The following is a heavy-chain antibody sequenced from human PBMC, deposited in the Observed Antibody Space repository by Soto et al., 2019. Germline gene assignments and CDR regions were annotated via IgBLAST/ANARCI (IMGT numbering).Heavy chain of an antibody. CDR1: GFTFSSYA. CDR3: AKDYPRPPGITMVRGVNWFDP. CDR2: ISGSGGST. D-gene: IGHD3-10*01. Sequence: EVQLLESGGGLVQPGGSLRLSCAASGFTFSSYAMRWVRQAPGKGLEWVSAISGSGGSTYYADSVKGRFTISRDNSKNTLYLQMNSLRAEDTAVYYCAKDYPRPPGITMVRGVNWFDPWGQGTLVTVSS. V-gene: IGHV3-23*01. J-gene: IGHJ5*02.